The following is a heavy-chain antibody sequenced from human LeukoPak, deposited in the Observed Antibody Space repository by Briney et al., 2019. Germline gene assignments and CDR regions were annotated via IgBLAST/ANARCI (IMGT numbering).Heavy chain of an antibody. V-gene: IGHV3-23*01. Sequence: GGSLRLSCAASGFTFSSYAMSWVRQAPGKGLEWVSAISGSGGSTYYADSVKGRFTISRDNSKNTLYLQMDSLRAEDTAVYYCAEDLYDILLPVSPDYWGQGTLVTVSS. J-gene: IGHJ4*02. D-gene: IGHD3-9*01. CDR3: AEDLYDILLPVSPDY. CDR1: GFTFSSYA. CDR2: ISGSGGST.